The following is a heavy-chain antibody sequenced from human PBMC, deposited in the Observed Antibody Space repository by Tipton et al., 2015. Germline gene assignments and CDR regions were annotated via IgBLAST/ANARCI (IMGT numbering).Heavy chain of an antibody. Sequence: TLCLTCTVSGDSFRDYYWAWIRQPAGKGLEWIGHIYSSGSSKYNPSLKSRATMSIDTSKNHFSLKLTSVTAADTAIYYCGRDRLAVAGIDYWGQGTLVTVSS. CDR2: IYSSGSS. V-gene: IGHV4-4*07. CDR1: GDSFRDYY. J-gene: IGHJ4*02. D-gene: IGHD6-19*01. CDR3: GRDRLAVAGIDY.